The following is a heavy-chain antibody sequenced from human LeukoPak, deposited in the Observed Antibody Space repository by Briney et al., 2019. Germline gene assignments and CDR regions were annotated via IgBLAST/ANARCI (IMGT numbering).Heavy chain of an antibody. CDR2: ISYDGSNK. J-gene: IGHJ6*02. V-gene: IGHV3-30-3*01. CDR1: GFSFTNYW. Sequence: GGSLRLSCAASGFSFTNYWMHWVRQAPGKGLEWVAVISYDGSNKYYADSVKGRFTISGDNSKNTLYLQMNSLRAEDTAVYYCARDRQWVLTGSYGMDVWGQGTTVTVSS. CDR3: ARDRQWVLTGSYGMDV. D-gene: IGHD3-9*01.